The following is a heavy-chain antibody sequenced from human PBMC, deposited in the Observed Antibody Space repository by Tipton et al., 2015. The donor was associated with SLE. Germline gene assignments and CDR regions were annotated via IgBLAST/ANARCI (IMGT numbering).Heavy chain of an antibody. CDR3: ATIDKFGYYYYYGMGG. D-gene: IGHD3-3*01. CDR1: GGSISSNYW. CDR2: IYHSGNT. Sequence: TLSLTCAVSGGSISSNYWWSWVRQPPGKGLEWIGEIYHSGNTNYNPSLKSRITISVDTSKNQFSLWLSSVTAADTAVYYCATIDKFGYYYYYGMGGWGQGTTVTVS. J-gene: IGHJ6*02. V-gene: IGHV4-4*02.